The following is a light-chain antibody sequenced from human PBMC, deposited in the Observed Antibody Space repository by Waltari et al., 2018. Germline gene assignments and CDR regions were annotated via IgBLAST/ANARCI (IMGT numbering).Light chain of an antibody. Sequence: QSALTQPASVSGSPGQSITISCSGTDSDVGAYDFVSWYHQHPGKAPHLIIYEVSNRPSGISNLFASSKSGNTASLTISGLQAEDEADYYCSSYTTSSAPGVFGTGTRVTVL. J-gene: IGLJ1*01. CDR2: EVS. CDR1: DSDVGAYDF. V-gene: IGLV2-14*01. CDR3: SSYTTSSAPGV.